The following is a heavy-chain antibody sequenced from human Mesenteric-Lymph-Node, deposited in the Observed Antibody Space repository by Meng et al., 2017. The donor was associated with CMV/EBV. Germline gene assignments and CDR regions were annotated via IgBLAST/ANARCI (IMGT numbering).Heavy chain of an antibody. J-gene: IGHJ5*02. CDR3: ARDPHEFWRSYWFDP. CDR2: ISAYSGET. CDR1: GYIFNTYG. V-gene: IGHV1-18*01. Sequence: ASVKVSCKASGYIFNTYGINWVRQAPGQGLEWMGWISAYSGETNYAQKFQGRVTMTTDTSTSTAYMELTNLRSDDTAVYYCARDPHEFWRSYWFDPWGQGTLVTVSS. D-gene: IGHD3-3*01.